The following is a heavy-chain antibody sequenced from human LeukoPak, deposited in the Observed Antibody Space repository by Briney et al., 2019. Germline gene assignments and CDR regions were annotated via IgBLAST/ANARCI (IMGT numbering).Heavy chain of an antibody. J-gene: IGHJ4*02. V-gene: IGHV1-69*04. D-gene: IGHD3-22*01. CDR2: IIPILGIA. Sequence: SVKVSCKASGSTFSSYAISWVRQAPGQGLEWMGRIIPILGIANYAQKFQGRVTITADKSTSTAYMELSSLRSEDTAVYYCARDTIYYYDSSGLVDYWGQGTLVTVSS. CDR1: GSTFSSYA. CDR3: ARDTIYYYDSSGLVDY.